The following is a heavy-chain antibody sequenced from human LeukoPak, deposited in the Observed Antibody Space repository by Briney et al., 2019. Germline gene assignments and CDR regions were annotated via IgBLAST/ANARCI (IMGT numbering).Heavy chain of an antibody. CDR2: IWYDESNK. CDR3: ARPYSNYAWCFDY. CDR1: GFTFSSYG. V-gene: IGHV3-33*01. J-gene: IGHJ4*02. D-gene: IGHD4-11*01. Sequence: GGSLRLSCAASGFTFSSYGMHWVRQAPGKGLEWVAVIWYDESNKYYADSVKGRFTISGDNSKNTLYLQVNSLRAEDTAVYYCARPYSNYAWCFDYWGQGTLVTVSS.